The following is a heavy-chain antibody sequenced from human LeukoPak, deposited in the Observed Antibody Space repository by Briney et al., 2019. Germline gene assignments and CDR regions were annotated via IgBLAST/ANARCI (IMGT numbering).Heavy chain of an antibody. V-gene: IGHV4-38-2*02. CDR3: ARSLLRYFDWLHEPRPSYWYFDL. CDR2: IYHSGST. D-gene: IGHD3-9*01. CDR1: DYSISSNYY. Sequence: SETLSLTCTVSDYSISSNYYWGWIRQPPGKGLEWIGSIYHSGSTYYIPSLKSRITISVDASRNQFSLKLSSVTAADTAVYYCARSLLRYFDWLHEPRPSYWYFDLWGRGTLVTVSS. J-gene: IGHJ2*01.